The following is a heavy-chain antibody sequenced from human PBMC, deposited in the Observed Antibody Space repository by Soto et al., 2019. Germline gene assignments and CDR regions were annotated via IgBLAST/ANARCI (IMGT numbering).Heavy chain of an antibody. CDR3: AKERIYSFDAIDI. V-gene: IGHV3-30*18. Sequence: QEQLVESGGGVVQAGRSLRLSCAASGFTFNFFGMHWVRQAPGKGLAWVAVISYDGREKYYADSVTGRFTMSRDNSKHMLYLEMSSLRPDDTSVYYGAKERIYSFDAIDIWGHGTMVTVSS. CDR1: GFTFNFFG. D-gene: IGHD5-12*01. CDR2: ISYDGREK. J-gene: IGHJ3*02.